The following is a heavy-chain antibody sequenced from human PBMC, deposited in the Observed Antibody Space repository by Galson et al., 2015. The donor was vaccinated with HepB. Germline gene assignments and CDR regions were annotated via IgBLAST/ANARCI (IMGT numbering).Heavy chain of an antibody. CDR3: ARDTERITIFGVVIKVFDY. CDR1: GSTFTSYG. V-gene: IGHV1-18*01. D-gene: IGHD3-3*01. CDR2: ISAYNGNT. J-gene: IGHJ4*02. Sequence: SVTVSCKASGSTFTSYGISWVRQAPGQGLEWMGWISAYNGNTNYAQKLQGRVTMTTDTSTSTAYMELRSLRSDDTAVYYCARDTERITIFGVVIKVFDYWGQGTLVTVSS.